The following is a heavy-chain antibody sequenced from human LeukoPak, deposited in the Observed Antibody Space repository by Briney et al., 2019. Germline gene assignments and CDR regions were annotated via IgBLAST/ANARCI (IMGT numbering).Heavy chain of an antibody. CDR1: DYTLTHYY. CDR3: AKGHYDGDHPHYDGGSVYS. J-gene: IGHJ4*02. CDR2: INPKSGGRD. D-gene: IGHD2-21*01. Sequence: ASVKVSCKALDYTLTHYYIHWVRQAPAQGLEWMGWINPKSGGRDTHYAQKFRGRVTMTTDTSISTAYIELSRLRSDDTAVYFCAKGHYDGDHPHYDGGSVYSWGEGTHITVSP. V-gene: IGHV1-2*02.